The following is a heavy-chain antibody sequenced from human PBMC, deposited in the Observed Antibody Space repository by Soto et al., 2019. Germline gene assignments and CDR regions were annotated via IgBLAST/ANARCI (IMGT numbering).Heavy chain of an antibody. D-gene: IGHD1-1*01. CDR1: GYTFTGYY. V-gene: IGHV1-2*04. CDR2: INPNSGGT. Sequence: ASVKVSCKASGYTFTGYYMHWVREAPGQGLEWMGWINPNSGGTNYAQKFQGWVTMTRDTSISTAYMELSRLRSDDTAVYYCARDGKGGTNYYYYYYGMDVWGQGTTVTVSS. CDR3: ARDGKGGTNYYYYYYGMDV. J-gene: IGHJ6*02.